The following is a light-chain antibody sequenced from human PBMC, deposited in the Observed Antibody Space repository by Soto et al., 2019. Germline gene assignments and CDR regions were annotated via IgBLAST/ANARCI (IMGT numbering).Light chain of an antibody. CDR3: QHSYGFSRT. CDR1: QGIVRW. CDR2: DAS. J-gene: IGKJ1*01. V-gene: IGKV1-5*01. Sequence: DIQMTQSPSTLSASVGDRVTITCRASQGIVRWLAWYQQKPGKAPKLLIYDASTLESGVPSRFSGSGAGTAFTLTISSRQPDDFATYDCQHSYGFSRTFGQGTKVEIK.